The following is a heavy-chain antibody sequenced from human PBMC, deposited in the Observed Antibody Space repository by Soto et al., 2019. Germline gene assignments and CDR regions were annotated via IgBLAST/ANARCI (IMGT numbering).Heavy chain of an antibody. V-gene: IGHV1-69*13. J-gene: IGHJ4*02. CDR3: ARLGYCTNGVCYNDY. CDR1: GGTFSSYA. D-gene: IGHD2-8*01. CDR2: IIPIFGTA. Sequence: SVKVSCKASGGTFSSYAISWVRQAPGQGLEWMGGIIPIFGTANYAQKFQGRVTITADESTSTAYMELSSLRSEDTAVYYCARLGYCTNGVCYNDYWGQGTLVTRLL.